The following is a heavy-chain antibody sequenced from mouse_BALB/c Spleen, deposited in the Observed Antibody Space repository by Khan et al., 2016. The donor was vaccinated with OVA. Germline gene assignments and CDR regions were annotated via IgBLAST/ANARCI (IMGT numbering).Heavy chain of an antibody. V-gene: IGHV1S137*01. J-gene: IGHJ3*01. CDR3: TGGGGGDRFAY. CDR2: ISTYYGHA. Sequence: QVQLQQSGAELVRPGVSVKISCKGSGYTFTDFTMHWVRQSHAMSLEWIGVISTYYGHATYNQKFKDKATMTVDKSSSTAYMELARLTSEDSAIMYCTGGGGGDRFAYWGQGTLVTVSA. CDR1: GYTFTDFT.